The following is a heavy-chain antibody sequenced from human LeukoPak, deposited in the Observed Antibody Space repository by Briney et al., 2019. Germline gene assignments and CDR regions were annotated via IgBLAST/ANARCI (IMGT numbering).Heavy chain of an antibody. D-gene: IGHD6-13*01. CDR3: ARVGDQYSSSPLNYFDY. CDR2: INHSGST. V-gene: IGHV4-34*01. Sequence: PSETLSLTCAVYGGSFSGYYWSWIRQPPGKGLEWIGDINHSGSTNYNPSLKSRVTISVDTSKNQFSLKLSSVTAADTAVYYCARVGDQYSSSPLNYFDYWGQGTLVTVSS. CDR1: GGSFSGYY. J-gene: IGHJ4*02.